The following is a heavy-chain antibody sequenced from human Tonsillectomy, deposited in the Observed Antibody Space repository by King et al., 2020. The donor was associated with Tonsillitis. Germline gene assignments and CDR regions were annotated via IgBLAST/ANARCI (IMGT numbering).Heavy chain of an antibody. V-gene: IGHV3-33*01. J-gene: IGHJ2*01. Sequence: VQLVESGGGVGQPGRSLRLSWSAAGFTFSSYGMHWVLQAPGKGLEWVAVIWFDGSNKYYAESVKGRFTISRDNSKNTLFLQMNSLRAEDTTVYYCARGHWRANTHWYFDLWGRGTLVTVSS. CDR3: ARGHWRANTHWYFDL. CDR2: IWFDGSNK. CDR1: GFTFSSYG. D-gene: IGHD1-1*01.